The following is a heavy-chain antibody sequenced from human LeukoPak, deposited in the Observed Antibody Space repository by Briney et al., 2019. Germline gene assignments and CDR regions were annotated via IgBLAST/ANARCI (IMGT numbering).Heavy chain of an antibody. CDR3: ARALYYYDSSGYYYYYYGMDV. CDR1: GDSTSNYY. J-gene: IGHJ6*02. CDR2: IYYSGST. V-gene: IGHV4-59*01. Sequence: KTSETLSLTCTVSGDSTSNYYWGWIRQPPGKGLEWIGYIYYSGSTNYNPSLKSRVTMSLDTSKNQFSLKLSSVTAADTAVYYCARALYYYDSSGYYYYYYGMDVWGQGTTVTVSS. D-gene: IGHD3-22*01.